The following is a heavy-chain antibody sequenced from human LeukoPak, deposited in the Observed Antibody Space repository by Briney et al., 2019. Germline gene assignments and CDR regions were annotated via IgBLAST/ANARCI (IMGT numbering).Heavy chain of an antibody. D-gene: IGHD3-22*01. J-gene: IGHJ4*02. CDR1: GGSISGYF. V-gene: IGHV4-59*06. Sequence: PSETLSLTCTVSGGSISGYFWSWIRQPPGKGLEWIGCIYYSGSTHYNPSLKSRVTMSVDTSKNQFSLKLSSVTAADTAVYYCARDRRAYDSSGFPDYWGQGTLVTVSS. CDR3: ARDRRAYDSSGFPDY. CDR2: IYYSGST.